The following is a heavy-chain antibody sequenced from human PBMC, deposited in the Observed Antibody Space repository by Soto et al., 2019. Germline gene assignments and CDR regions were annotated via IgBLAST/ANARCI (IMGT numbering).Heavy chain of an antibody. Sequence: GGSLRLSCAASGFTFSSYGMHWVRQAPGKGLEWVAVISYDGSNKYYADSVKGRFTISRDNSKNTLYLQMNSLRAEDTAVYYCAKDAGAAAVFYYYYYGMDVWVQGTTVAVS. CDR3: AKDAGAAAVFYYYYYGMDV. CDR2: ISYDGSNK. J-gene: IGHJ6*02. D-gene: IGHD6-13*01. V-gene: IGHV3-30*18. CDR1: GFTFSSYG.